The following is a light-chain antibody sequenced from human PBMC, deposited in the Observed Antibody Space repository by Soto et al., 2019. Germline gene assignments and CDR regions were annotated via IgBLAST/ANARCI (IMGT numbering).Light chain of an antibody. CDR1: QSVNIN. Sequence: EIVMTQCPATLSLSHGERATLSCRASQSVNINLAWYQQKPGQAPRLLIYGTSTRATGVPARFSGSGSGTEFTLTISSLQSEDFAVYYCQQYNNWPITFGQGTRLEIK. CDR2: GTS. V-gene: IGKV3-15*01. CDR3: QQYNNWPIT. J-gene: IGKJ5*01.